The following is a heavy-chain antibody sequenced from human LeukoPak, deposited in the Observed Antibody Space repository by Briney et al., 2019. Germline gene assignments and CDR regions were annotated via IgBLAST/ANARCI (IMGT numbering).Heavy chain of an antibody. CDR1: GYTLTELS. J-gene: IGHJ5*02. CDR3: ATTSEAAAGAWWFDP. D-gene: IGHD6-13*01. Sequence: GASVKVSCKVSGYTLTELSMHWVRQAPGKGLEWMGGFDPEDGETIYAQKFQGRVTMTEDTSTDTAYMELSSLRSEDTAVYYCATTSEAAAGAWWFDPWGQGTLVTVSS. CDR2: FDPEDGET. V-gene: IGHV1-24*01.